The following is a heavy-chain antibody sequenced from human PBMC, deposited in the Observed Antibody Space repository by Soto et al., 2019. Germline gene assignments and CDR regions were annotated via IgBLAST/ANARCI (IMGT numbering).Heavy chain of an antibody. CDR2: ISNDETNT. Sequence: PGGSLRLSCAASGFIFRSFVMHWVRQAPGKGLEWVALISNDETNTYYADSVKGRFTVSRDNSRKILYVEMNSLRPEDTAVYFCARRTTSGYFDSWGQATLVTVSS. J-gene: IGHJ4*02. V-gene: IGHV3-30-3*01. CDR1: GFIFRSFV. CDR3: ARRTTSGYFDS. D-gene: IGHD1-1*01.